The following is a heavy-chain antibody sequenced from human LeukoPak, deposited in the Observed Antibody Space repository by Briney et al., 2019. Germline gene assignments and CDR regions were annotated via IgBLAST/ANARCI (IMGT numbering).Heavy chain of an antibody. J-gene: IGHJ4*02. CDR1: GDSISSYH. CDR3: ARAGTAGYTSAPFDY. Sequence: PSETLSLTCTVSGDSISSYHWGWIRQPPGKGLEWIGYIYYTGTTNYNPSLRSRVTISVDTSKNPFSLKLSSVTAADTAVYYCARAGTAGYTSAPFDYWGQGTLVTVSS. CDR2: IYYTGTT. V-gene: IGHV4-59*01. D-gene: IGHD6-19*01.